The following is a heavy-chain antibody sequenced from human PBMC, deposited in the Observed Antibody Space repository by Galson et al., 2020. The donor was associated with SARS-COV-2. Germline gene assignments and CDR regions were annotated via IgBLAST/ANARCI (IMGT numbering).Heavy chain of an antibody. CDR1: GFTFSDYY. Sequence: GGSLRLSCAASGFTFSDYYMSWIRQAPGKGLEWVSYISSSGSTIYYADSVMGRFTISRDNAKNSLYLQMNSLRAEDTAVYYCARDPEVVVAATTGVVYWGQGTLVTVSS. V-gene: IGHV3-11*01. J-gene: IGHJ4*02. CDR2: ISSSGSTI. CDR3: ARDPEVVVAATTGVVY. D-gene: IGHD2-15*01.